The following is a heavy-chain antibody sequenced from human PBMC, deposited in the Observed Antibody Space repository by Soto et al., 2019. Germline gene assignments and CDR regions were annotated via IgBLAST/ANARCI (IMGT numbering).Heavy chain of an antibody. J-gene: IGHJ2*01. CDR2: IYTSGST. V-gene: IGHV4-4*07. CDR3: ARRGYCSGGSCYGSGYWYFDL. D-gene: IGHD2-15*01. Sequence: QVQLQESGPGLVKPSETLSLTCTVSGGSISSYYWSWIRQPAGKGLEWIGRIYTSGSTNYNPSLKSRVTMSVDTSKNQFSLKLSSVTAADTAVYYCARRGYCSGGSCYGSGYWYFDLWGRGTLVTVSS. CDR1: GGSISSYY.